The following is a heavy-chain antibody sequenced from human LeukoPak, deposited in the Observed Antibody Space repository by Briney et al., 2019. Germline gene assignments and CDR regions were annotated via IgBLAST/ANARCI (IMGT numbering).Heavy chain of an antibody. D-gene: IGHD3-9*01. CDR1: GFPFSSYA. Sequence: GSLRLSCAASGFPFSSYAMSGVRQAPGKGREWVSAISGSGDSTYYADSVKGRFTISRDNSKNTLYLQMNSLRAEDTAVYYCAKDILTYFDYWGQGTLVTVSS. CDR3: AKDILTYFDY. J-gene: IGHJ4*02. V-gene: IGHV3-23*01. CDR2: ISGSGDST.